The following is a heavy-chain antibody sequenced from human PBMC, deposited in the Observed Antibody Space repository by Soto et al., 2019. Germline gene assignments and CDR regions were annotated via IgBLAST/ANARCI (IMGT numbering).Heavy chain of an antibody. CDR3: VRDTAVAFDY. J-gene: IGHJ4*02. CDR2: ISGHNGNT. D-gene: IGHD2-15*01. V-gene: IGHV1-18*01. Sequence: QVQLVQSGAEMKKPGASVRVSCKASGYTFINYDFSWVRQAPGQGLEWMGWISGHNGNTKYAQKFQGRVTVTTDTSTTTAYMELRSLRSDDTAVYYCVRDTAVAFDYWGQGTLVTVSS. CDR1: GYTFINYD.